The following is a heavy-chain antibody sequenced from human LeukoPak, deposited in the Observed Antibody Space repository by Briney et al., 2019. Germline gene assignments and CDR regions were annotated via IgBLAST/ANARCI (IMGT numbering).Heavy chain of an antibody. V-gene: IGHV3-21*01. Sequence: TGGSLRLSCAASGFTFSSYSMNWVRQAPGKGLEWVSSISSSSSYIYYADSVKGRFTISRDNAKNSLYLQMNSLRAEDTAVYYCARCFSRRDGYNCGYWGQGTLVTVSS. D-gene: IGHD5-24*01. J-gene: IGHJ4*02. CDR2: ISSSSSYI. CDR1: GFTFSSYS. CDR3: ARCFSRRDGYNCGY.